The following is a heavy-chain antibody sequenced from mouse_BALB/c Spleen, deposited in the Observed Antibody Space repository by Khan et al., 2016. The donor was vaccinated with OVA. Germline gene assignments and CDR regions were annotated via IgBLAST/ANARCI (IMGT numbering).Heavy chain of an antibody. J-gene: IGHJ4*01. V-gene: IGHV3-2*02. Sequence: EVQLQESGPGLVKPSQSLSLTCTVTGYSITSDYAWNWIRQFPGNKLEWMGYISNSGSASYNPSLKSRISITRDTSKNQFFLQLNSVTTEDTAKDYCASELGRYYSMDYWGQGTSVTVSS. CDR3: ASELGRYYSMDY. CDR2: ISNSGSA. D-gene: IGHD4-1*01. CDR1: GYSITSDYA.